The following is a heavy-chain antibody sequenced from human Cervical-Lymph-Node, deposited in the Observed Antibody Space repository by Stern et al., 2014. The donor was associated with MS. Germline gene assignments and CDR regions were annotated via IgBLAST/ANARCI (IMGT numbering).Heavy chain of an antibody. D-gene: IGHD2-2*01. J-gene: IGHJ6*02. V-gene: IGHV4-4*02. CDR2: VHQSGGT. Sequence: QVQLQESGPGLVKPSGTLSLTCAVSGGSISNVKWWSWVRQPPGKGLEWIGEVHQSGGTKHNPSLRSRVTMSVDKSKSQFSLKLSSVTAADTAVYYCATSSPMPPYYNYAMDVWGQGTTVTVSS. CDR3: ATSSPMPPYYNYAMDV. CDR1: GGSISNVKW.